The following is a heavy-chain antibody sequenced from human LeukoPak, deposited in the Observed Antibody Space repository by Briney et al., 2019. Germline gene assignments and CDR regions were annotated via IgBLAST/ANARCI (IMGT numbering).Heavy chain of an antibody. CDR3: ARAGYSYGRRYYGMDV. V-gene: IGHV4-34*01. D-gene: IGHD5-18*01. Sequence: SETLSLTCAVYGGSFSGYDWSWIRQPPGKGLEWSGEINHSGSTNYNPSLKSRVTISVDTSKNQFSLKLSSVTAADTAVYYCARAGYSYGRRYYGMDVWGQGTSVTVSS. CDR1: GGSFSGYD. J-gene: IGHJ6*02. CDR2: INHSGST.